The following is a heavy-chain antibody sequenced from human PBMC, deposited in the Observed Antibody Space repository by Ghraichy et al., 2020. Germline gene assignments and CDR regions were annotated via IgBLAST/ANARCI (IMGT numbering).Heavy chain of an antibody. Sequence: EKGREWMGWMNPNSGNTGYAQKFQGRVTMTSNTSISTAYMELSSLLSEDTTVYYCASRYYDTRDYWGQGTL. V-gene: IGHV1-8*01. CDR3: ASRYYDTRDY. D-gene: IGHD3-9*01. CDR2: MNPNSGNT. J-gene: IGHJ4*02.